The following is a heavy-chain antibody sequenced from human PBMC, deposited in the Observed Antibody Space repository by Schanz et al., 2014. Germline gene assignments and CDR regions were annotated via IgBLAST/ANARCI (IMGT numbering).Heavy chain of an antibody. CDR2: INAANGNT. CDR1: GYSFISHA. Sequence: QGQLVQSGPEVKKPGASVKVSCKASGYSFISHAIHWVRQAPGQRLEWMGWINAANGNTEYSQKFQGRVTITADRSTSTAYMELSSLRSEDTAVYYCARGYGDSPTDFWGQGTLVTVSS. V-gene: IGHV1-3*01. J-gene: IGHJ4*02. D-gene: IGHD4-17*01. CDR3: ARGYGDSPTDF.